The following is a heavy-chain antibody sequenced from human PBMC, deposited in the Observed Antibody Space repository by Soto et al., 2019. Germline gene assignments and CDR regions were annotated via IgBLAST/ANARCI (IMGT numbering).Heavy chain of an antibody. V-gene: IGHV4-4*08. D-gene: IGHD3-10*02. CDR1: GSYITNYC. CDR3: ARSLSRSGCSFDY. CDR2: IHSSGIT. J-gene: IGHJ4*02. Sequence: SENLSLTCSVSGSYITNYCWGGIRQPARRGLEWIAYIHSSGITNPNPSLGSRVSILVDTFKNHFCLNLAYVIAADTAIYYCARSLSRSGCSFDYLGQGALVTV.